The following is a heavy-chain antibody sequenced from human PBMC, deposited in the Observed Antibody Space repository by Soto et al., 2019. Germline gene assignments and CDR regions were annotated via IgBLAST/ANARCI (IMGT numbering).Heavy chain of an antibody. J-gene: IGHJ6*02. CDR3: TTDPDGRAQSWYYGMDV. D-gene: IGHD1-26*01. V-gene: IGHV3-15*07. Sequence: EVQLVESGGGLVKPGGSLRLSCAASGFTFSNAWMNWVRQAPGKGLEWVGRIKSKTDGGTTDYAAPVKGRFTISRDDSKNTLYLQMNSLKTEDTAVYYCTTDPDGRAQSWYYGMDVWGQGTTVTVSS. CDR2: IKSKTDGGTT. CDR1: GFTFSNAW.